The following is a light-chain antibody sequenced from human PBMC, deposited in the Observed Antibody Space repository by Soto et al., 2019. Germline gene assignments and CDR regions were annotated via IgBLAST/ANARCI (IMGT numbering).Light chain of an antibody. CDR2: GAY. V-gene: IGKV3-15*01. J-gene: IGKJ5*01. CDR1: QSISSSY. CDR3: QQYNIWPPIT. Sequence: EIVLTQSPGTLSLSPGKRATLSCRASQSISSSYLAWYQQKPGQAPRLLIYGAYTRAAGVPARFSGSGSGTEFTLTITSPQSEDIALYYCQQYNIWPPITFGQGTRLEIK.